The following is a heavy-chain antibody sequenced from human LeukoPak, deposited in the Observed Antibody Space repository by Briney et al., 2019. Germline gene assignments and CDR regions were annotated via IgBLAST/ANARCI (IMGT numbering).Heavy chain of an antibody. D-gene: IGHD1-1*01. V-gene: IGHV4-39*01. CDR2: IYYSGST. CDR1: GGSISSSSYY. CDR3: ARGMQELDP. J-gene: IGHJ5*02. Sequence: KASETLSLTCTVSGGSISSSSYYWGWIRQPPGRGLEWIGSIYYSGSTYYNPSLKSRVTISVDTSKNQFSLKLSPVTAPTKAVYYCARGMQELDPWGQGTLLTVSS.